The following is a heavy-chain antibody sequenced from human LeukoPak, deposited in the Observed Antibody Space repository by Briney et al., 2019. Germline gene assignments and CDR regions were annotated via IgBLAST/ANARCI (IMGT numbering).Heavy chain of an antibody. J-gene: IGHJ4*02. Sequence: SVKVSCKASGGTFSSYAISWVRQAPGQGLEWMGRIIPIFSTANYAQKFQGRVTITADKSTSTAYMELSSLRSEDTAVYYCAYSGSYWAPPYWGQGTLVTVSS. CDR3: AYSGSYWAPPY. CDR2: IIPIFSTA. CDR1: GGTFSSYA. D-gene: IGHD1-26*01. V-gene: IGHV1-69*06.